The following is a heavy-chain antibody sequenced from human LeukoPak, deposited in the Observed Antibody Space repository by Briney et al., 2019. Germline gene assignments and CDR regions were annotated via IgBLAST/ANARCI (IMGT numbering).Heavy chain of an antibody. Sequence: PGGSLRLSCAASGFTVSSNYMSWVRQAPGKGLEWVSYISSSSSTIYYADSVKGRFTISRDNAKNSLYLQMNSLRAEDTAVYYCARDFVVVTASFGGMDVWGQGTTVTVSS. J-gene: IGHJ6*02. D-gene: IGHD2-21*02. CDR3: ARDFVVVTASFGGMDV. CDR1: GFTVSSNY. V-gene: IGHV3-48*04. CDR2: ISSSSSTI.